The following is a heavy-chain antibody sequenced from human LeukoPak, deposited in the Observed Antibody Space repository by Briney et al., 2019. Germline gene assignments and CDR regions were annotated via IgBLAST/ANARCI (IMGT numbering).Heavy chain of an antibody. J-gene: IGHJ4*02. CDR3: AKDQDYGDYVVLGY. V-gene: IGHV3-53*01. Sequence: PGGSLRLSCAASGFTVSSNYMSWVRQAPGRGLEWVSVIYSGGSTYYADSVEGRFTISRDNSKNMLYLQMNSLRAEDTAVYYCAKDQDYGDYVVLGYWGQGTLVTVSS. CDR2: IYSGGST. CDR1: GFTVSSNY. D-gene: IGHD4-17*01.